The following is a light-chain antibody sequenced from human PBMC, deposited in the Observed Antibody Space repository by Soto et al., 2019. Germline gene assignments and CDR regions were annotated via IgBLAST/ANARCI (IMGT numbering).Light chain of an antibody. CDR1: QDIKNW. V-gene: IGKV1D-12*01. CDR3: QQANSFPLT. J-gene: IGKJ4*01. CDR2: TTS. Sequence: DIQVTQSPSSVSASVGDRVTITCRASQDIKNWLAWYQQKPGKAPKLLIYTTSNLQSGAPSRFSGSGSGTDFTLTISSLQPEDFATYYCQQANSFPLTFGGGTKVEIK.